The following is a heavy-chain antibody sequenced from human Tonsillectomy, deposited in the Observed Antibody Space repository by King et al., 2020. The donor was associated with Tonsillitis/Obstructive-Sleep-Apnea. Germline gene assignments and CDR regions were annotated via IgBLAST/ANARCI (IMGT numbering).Heavy chain of an antibody. CDR3: ARRKGDIVLVPAATTPHYYYYMDV. Sequence: VQLQESGPGLVKPSETLSLTCTVSGGSISSYYWSWIRQPPGKGLEWIGYIYYSGSTNYNTSLKSRVTISVDTSKNQFSLKLSSVTAADTAVYYCARRKGDIVLVPAATTPHYYYYMDVWGEGTTVTVSS. CDR2: IYYSGST. V-gene: IGHV4-59*01. J-gene: IGHJ6*03. CDR1: GGSISSYY. D-gene: IGHD2-2*01.